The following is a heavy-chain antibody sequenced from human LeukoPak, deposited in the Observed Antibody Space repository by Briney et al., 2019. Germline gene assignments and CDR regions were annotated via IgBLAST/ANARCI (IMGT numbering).Heavy chain of an antibody. CDR3: AREGTLNGAGDGTFDI. V-gene: IGHV3-30*02. D-gene: IGHD7-27*01. J-gene: IGHJ3*02. CDR2: IRYDGSNK. Sequence: GGSLRLSCAASGFTFSSYGMHWVRQAPGKGLEWVAFIRYDGSNKYYADSVKGRFTISRDNSKNTLYLQMNSLRAEDTAVYYCAREGTLNGAGDGTFDIWGQGTMVTVSS. CDR1: GFTFSSYG.